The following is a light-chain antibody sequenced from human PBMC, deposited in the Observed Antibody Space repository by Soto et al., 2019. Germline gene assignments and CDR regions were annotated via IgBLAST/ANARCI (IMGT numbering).Light chain of an antibody. CDR3: SSYAGSNFWV. Sequence: QSVLTQPPSASGSPGQSVTISCTGTGSDVGGYNYVSWYQQHPDKAPKVIIYEVSQRPSGVPDRFSGSKSGNTASLTVSGLQAEDEADYYCSSYAGSNFWVFGGGTKLTVL. CDR1: GSDVGGYNY. V-gene: IGLV2-8*01. CDR2: EVS. J-gene: IGLJ3*02.